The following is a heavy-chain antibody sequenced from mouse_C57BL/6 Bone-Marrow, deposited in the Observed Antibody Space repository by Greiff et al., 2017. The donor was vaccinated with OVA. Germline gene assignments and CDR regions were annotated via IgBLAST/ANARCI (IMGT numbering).Heavy chain of an antibody. CDR2: IDPENGDT. D-gene: IGHD1-1*01. V-gene: IGHV14-4*01. Sequence: VQLQQSGAELVRPGASVKLSCTASGFNIKDDYMHWVKQRPEQGLEWIGWIDPENGDTEYASKFQGKATITADTSSNTAYLQLSSLTSEDTAVYYCTTAINFKGYFDVWGTGTTVTVSS. J-gene: IGHJ1*03. CDR1: GFNIKDDY. CDR3: TTAINFKGYFDV.